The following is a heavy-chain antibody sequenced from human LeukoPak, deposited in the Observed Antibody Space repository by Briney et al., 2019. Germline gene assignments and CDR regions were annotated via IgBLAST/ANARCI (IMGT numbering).Heavy chain of an antibody. D-gene: IGHD3-22*01. CDR1: GYSISSGYY. V-gene: IGHV4-38-2*02. CDR2: IYHSGST. Sequence: SETLSLTCAVSGYSISSGYYWGWIRQPPGKGLEWIGSIYHSGSTYYNPSLKSRVTISVDTSKNQFSLKLSSVNAADTAVYYCARDRYYYDSSGPRGYYFDYWGQGTLVTVSS. J-gene: IGHJ4*02. CDR3: ARDRYYYDSSGPRGYYFDY.